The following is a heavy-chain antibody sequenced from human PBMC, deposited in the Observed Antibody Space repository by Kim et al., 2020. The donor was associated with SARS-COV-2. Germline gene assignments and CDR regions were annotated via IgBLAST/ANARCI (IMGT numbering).Heavy chain of an antibody. CDR2: KSGGT. D-gene: IGHD1-1*01. J-gene: IGHJ4*02. V-gene: IGHV1-2*02. CDR3: ARDYKAGY. Sequence: KSGGTNYEQKFRGRVTMTRDTSISTAYMALSRLRSDDTAVYYCARDYKAGYWGQGTLVTVSS.